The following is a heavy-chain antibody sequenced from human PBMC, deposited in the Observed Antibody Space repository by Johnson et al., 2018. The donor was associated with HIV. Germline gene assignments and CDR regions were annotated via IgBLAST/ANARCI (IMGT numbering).Heavy chain of an antibody. V-gene: IGHV3-7*01. CDR2: IKQDGSEK. J-gene: IGHJ3*02. Sequence: VQLVESGGGLVQPGGSLRLSCAASGFTFSSYWMSWVRQAPGKGLEWVANIKQDGSEKYYVDSVKGRFTISRDNDKNSLYLQMNSLRAEDTAVYYCARDRGLWERNGAGAFDIWGQGTMVTVSS. D-gene: IGHD1-26*01. CDR3: ARDRGLWERNGAGAFDI. CDR1: GFTFSSYW.